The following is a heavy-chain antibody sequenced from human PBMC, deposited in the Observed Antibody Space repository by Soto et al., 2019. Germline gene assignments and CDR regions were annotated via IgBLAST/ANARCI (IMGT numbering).Heavy chain of an antibody. CDR1: GGSISSSNW. CDR2: IYHSGST. V-gene: IGHV4-4*02. Sequence: SETLSLTCAVSGGSISSSNWWGWVRQPPGKGLEWIGEIYHSGSTNYNPSLKSRVTISVDKSKNQFSLKLSSVTAADTAVYYCARGSSSWYISYFDYWGQGTLVTVSS. CDR3: ARGSSSWYISYFDY. J-gene: IGHJ4*02. D-gene: IGHD6-13*01.